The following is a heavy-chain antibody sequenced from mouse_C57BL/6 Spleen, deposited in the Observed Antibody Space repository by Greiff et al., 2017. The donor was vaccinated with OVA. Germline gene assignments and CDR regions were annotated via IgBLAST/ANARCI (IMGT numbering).Heavy chain of an antibody. V-gene: IGHV1-18*01. CDR1: GYTFTDYN. Sequence: EVQLQQSGPELVKPGASVKIPCKASGYTFTDYNMDWVKQSHGKSLEWIGDINPNNGGTIYNQKFKGKATLTVDKSSSTAYMELRSLTSEDTAVYYCARWGYDYDVNAYWGQGTLVTVSA. D-gene: IGHD2-4*01. CDR3: ARWGYDYDVNAY. J-gene: IGHJ3*01. CDR2: INPNNGGT.